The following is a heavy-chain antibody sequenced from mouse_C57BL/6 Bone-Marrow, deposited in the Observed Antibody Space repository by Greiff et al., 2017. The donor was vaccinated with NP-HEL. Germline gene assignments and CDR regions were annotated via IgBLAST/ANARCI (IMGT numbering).Heavy chain of an antibody. J-gene: IGHJ1*03. D-gene: IGHD4-1*01. CDR2: IHPNSGST. CDR1: GYTFTSYW. V-gene: IGHV1-64*01. Sequence: VQLQQPGAELVKPGASVKLSCKASGYTFTSYWMHWVKQRPGQGLEWIGMIHPNSGSTNYNEKFKSKATLTVDKSSSSAFMQLSSLTSEDVAVYYCARELGRRYFDVWGTGTTVTVSS. CDR3: ARELGRRYFDV.